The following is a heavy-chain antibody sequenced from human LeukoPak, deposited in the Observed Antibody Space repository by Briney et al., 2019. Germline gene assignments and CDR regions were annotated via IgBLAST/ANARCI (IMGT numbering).Heavy chain of an antibody. CDR3: ARDYYYDSSGYYGY. V-gene: IGHV3-11*01. J-gene: IGHJ4*02. CDR1: GFTFSDYY. Sequence: GGSLRLSCAASGFTFSDYYMSWIRQAPGEGLEWVSYISSSGSTIYYADSVKGRFTISRDNAKNSLYLQMNSLRAEDTAVYYCARDYYYDSSGYYGYWGQGTLVTVSS. CDR2: ISSSGSTI. D-gene: IGHD3-22*01.